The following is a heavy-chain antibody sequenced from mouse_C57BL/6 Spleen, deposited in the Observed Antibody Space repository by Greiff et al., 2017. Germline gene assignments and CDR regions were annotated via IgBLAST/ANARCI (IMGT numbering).Heavy chain of an antibody. J-gene: IGHJ4*01. CDR2: IWGDGST. CDR1: GFSLPSYG. V-gene: IGHV2-3*01. CDR3: AKGVTTVVARGYAMDY. D-gene: IGHD1-1*01. Sequence: VKLMESGPGLVAPSQSLSITCTVSGFSLPSYGVSWVRQPPGKGLEWLGVIWGDGSTNYHSAPISRLSISKDNSKSQVFLKLNSLQTDDTATYYCAKGVTTVVARGYAMDYWGQGTSVTVSS.